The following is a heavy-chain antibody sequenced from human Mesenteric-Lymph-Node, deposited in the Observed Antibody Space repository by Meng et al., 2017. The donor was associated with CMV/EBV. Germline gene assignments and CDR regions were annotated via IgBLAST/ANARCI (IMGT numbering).Heavy chain of an antibody. CDR1: GFTFSSYW. Sequence: GESLKISCAASGFTFSSYWMHWVRQAPGKGLVWVSRINSDGSSTSYADSVKGRFTISRDNAKNTLYLQMNSLRAEDTALYHCARSRYGMDVWGQGTTVTVSS. CDR3: ARSRYGMDV. J-gene: IGHJ6*02. V-gene: IGHV3-74*01. CDR2: INSDGSST.